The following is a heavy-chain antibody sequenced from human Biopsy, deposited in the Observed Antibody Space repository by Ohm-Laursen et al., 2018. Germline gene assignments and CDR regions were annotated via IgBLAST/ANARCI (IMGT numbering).Heavy chain of an antibody. CDR1: GYSISSDFY. CDR2: IYYTGST. CDR3: ARDSRGGHLNTTLITGKNLDS. Sequence: SETLSLTCTVSGYSISSDFYWGRIRQSPGKGLEWIGYIYYTGSTNYNPSVKSRVTISVDTSKNQFSLKLNSVTAADTAVYFCARDSRGGHLNTTLITGKNLDSWGQGILVTVSS. J-gene: IGHJ4*02. V-gene: IGHV4-61*01. D-gene: IGHD3-16*01.